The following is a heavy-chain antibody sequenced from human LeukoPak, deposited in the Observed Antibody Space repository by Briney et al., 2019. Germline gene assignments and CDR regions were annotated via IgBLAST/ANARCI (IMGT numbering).Heavy chain of an antibody. J-gene: IGHJ4*02. Sequence: SETLSLTCTVSGGSISSRNYYWGWIRQPPGKGLEWIGSVHYSGSTYYNPSLKSRVTISVDKSKNQFSLKLSSVTAADTAVYYCASTLLLSYYYGSGSLGYWGQGTLVTVSS. CDR1: GGSISSRNYY. CDR2: VHYSGST. V-gene: IGHV4-39*07. CDR3: ASTLLLSYYYGSGSLGY. D-gene: IGHD3-10*01.